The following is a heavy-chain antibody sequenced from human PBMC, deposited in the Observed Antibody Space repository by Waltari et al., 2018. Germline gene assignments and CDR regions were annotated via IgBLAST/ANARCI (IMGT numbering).Heavy chain of an antibody. CDR3: VRLEDCSGPGGNCYSGDSFALDV. J-gene: IGHJ6*02. D-gene: IGHD2-8*02. CDR1: GGSFSGYY. V-gene: IGHV4-34*02. CDR2: INHNVNR. Sequence: QVQLQQWGAGQLQPSVTLSLTCAVSGGSFSGYYWGWLRQPPGKGLEWLGEINHNVNRKYNPSLRSRVTMLIDTSRSQFSLKVNSVTAADTAVYYCVRLEDCSGPGGNCYSGDSFALDVWGQGTTVTVSS.